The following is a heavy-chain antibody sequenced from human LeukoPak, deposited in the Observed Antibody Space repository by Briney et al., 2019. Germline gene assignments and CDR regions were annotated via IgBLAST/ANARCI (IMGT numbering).Heavy chain of an antibody. V-gene: IGHV3-21*01. J-gene: IGHJ6*02. D-gene: IGHD2/OR15-2a*01. CDR1: GFTFSSYS. CDR2: ISSSSSYI. Sequence: GGSLRLSCAASGFTFSSYSMNWVRQAPGKGLEWVSSISSSSSYIYYADSVKGRFTISRDNAKNSLYLQMNSLRAEDTAVYYRARDVSIYGYYYYGMDVWGQGTTVTVSS. CDR3: ARDVSIYGYYYYGMDV.